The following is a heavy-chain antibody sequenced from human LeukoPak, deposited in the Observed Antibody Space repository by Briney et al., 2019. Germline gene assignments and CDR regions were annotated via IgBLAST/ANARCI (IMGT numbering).Heavy chain of an antibody. CDR2: IYTGGST. CDR3: AREPTTFYGWFDP. J-gene: IGHJ5*02. CDR1: GDSISDNY. Sequence: SETLSLTCTVSGDSISDNYWSWIRQPAGKGLEWIGRIYTGGSTSYNPSLKSRVTMSVDTSKNQFSLKLSSVTAADTAVYYCAREPTTFYGWFDPWGQGTLVTVSS. D-gene: IGHD2/OR15-2a*01. V-gene: IGHV4-4*07.